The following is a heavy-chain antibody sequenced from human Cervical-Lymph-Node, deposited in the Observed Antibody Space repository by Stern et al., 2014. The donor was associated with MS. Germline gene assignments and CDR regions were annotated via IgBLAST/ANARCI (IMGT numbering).Heavy chain of an antibody. D-gene: IGHD6-13*01. V-gene: IGHV5-51*03. J-gene: IGHJ5*02. CDR2: IQPGDSET. CDR1: GYSFTSYY. CDR3: ARTRYSSSWYTFDP. Sequence: EVQLLQSVAEVKKPGESLKISCTGSGYSFTSYYILWVRHVPGKGLEWMGIIQPGDSETRYSPSFQGQVTISADKSINTAYLQWRSLKASDTAMYYCARTRYSSSWYTFDPWGQGTLVTVSS.